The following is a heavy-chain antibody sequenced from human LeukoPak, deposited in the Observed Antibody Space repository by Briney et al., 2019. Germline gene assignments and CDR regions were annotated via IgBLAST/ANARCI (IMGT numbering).Heavy chain of an antibody. CDR3: GKEVERHFDLRY. CDR2: FSGGGDS. V-gene: IGHV3-23*01. CDR1: GLTSGIYA. J-gene: IGHJ4*02. D-gene: IGHD2-15*01. Sequence: TGGSLRLSCAASGLTSGIYAMSWVRQAPGKGLEWVSAFSGGGDSFYADSVRGRFSISADRSRNILYLQINSLRVEDTAVYYCGKEVERHFDLRYWGQGTPVTVSS.